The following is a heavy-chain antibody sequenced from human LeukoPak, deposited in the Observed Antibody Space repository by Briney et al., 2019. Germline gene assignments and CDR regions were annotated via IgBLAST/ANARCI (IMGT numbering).Heavy chain of an antibody. V-gene: IGHV3-74*01. CDR3: ARDPPRRSSGWYGAADY. CDR1: GFTFSSYW. CDR2: INSDGSST. Sequence: PGGSLRLSCAASGFTFSSYWMHWVRQAPGKGLVCVSRINSDGSSTSYADSVKGRFTISRDNAKNTLYLQMNSLRAEDTAVYYCARDPPRRSSGWYGAADYWGQGTLVTVSS. D-gene: IGHD6-19*01. J-gene: IGHJ4*02.